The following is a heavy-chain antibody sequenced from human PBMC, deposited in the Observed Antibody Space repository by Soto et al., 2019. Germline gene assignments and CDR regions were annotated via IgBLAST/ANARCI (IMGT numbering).Heavy chain of an antibody. Sequence: ASVKVSCKASGYTFTSYDINWVRQATGQGLEWMGWMNPNSGNTGYAQKLQGRVTMTRNTSISTAYMELSSLRSEDTAVYYCARGATGDYYYYMDVWGKGTTVTVSS. CDR1: GYTFTSYD. D-gene: IGHD3-10*01. J-gene: IGHJ6*03. CDR3: ARGATGDYYYYMDV. CDR2: MNPNSGNT. V-gene: IGHV1-8*01.